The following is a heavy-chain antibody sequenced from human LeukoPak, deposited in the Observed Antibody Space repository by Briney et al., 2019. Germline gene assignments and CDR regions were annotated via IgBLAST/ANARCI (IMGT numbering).Heavy chain of an antibody. J-gene: IGHJ4*02. V-gene: IGHV3-53*01. CDR1: GFTVSSTY. D-gene: IGHD2-21*01. CDR2: IYKDGKI. CDR3: ASRHCSGGDCYFAGADPFDH. Sequence: PGGSLRLSCAASGFTVSSTYMSWVRQAPGKGLEWVSVIYKDGKIYYIDSGKGRFTISRDTSKNTLYLQMNSLRVEDTAVYYCASRHCSGGDCYFAGADPFDHWGQGTLVTVSS.